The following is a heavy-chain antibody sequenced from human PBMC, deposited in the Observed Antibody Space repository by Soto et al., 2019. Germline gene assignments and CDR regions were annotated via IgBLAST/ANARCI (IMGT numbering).Heavy chain of an antibody. D-gene: IGHD2-8*01. CDR3: SRGHSTDCSNGVCSCFHNHEMDV. Sequence: ASVKVSCKASGYTFTGYHIPWVRQAPGQGLEWLGRINPKSGGTSTAQKFQGWVTMTRDRSISTVYMELTRLRSDDTAVYFCSRGHSTDCSNGVCSCFHNHEMDVWCQGTTVTVSS. CDR2: INPKSGGT. J-gene: IGHJ6*02. V-gene: IGHV1-2*04. CDR1: GYTFTGYH.